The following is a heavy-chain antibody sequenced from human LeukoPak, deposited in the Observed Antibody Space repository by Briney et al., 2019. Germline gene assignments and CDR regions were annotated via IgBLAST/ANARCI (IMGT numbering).Heavy chain of an antibody. CDR2: IYYSGST. CDR3: ARGRRGSGRSYWYFDL. Sequence: SETLSLTCTVSGGSISSYYWSWIRQPPGKGLEWTGYIYYSGSTNYNPSLKSRVTISVDTSKNQSSLKLSSVTAADTAVYYCARGRRGSGRSYWYFDLWGRGTLVTVSS. J-gene: IGHJ2*01. CDR1: GGSISSYY. V-gene: IGHV4-59*01. D-gene: IGHD3-10*01.